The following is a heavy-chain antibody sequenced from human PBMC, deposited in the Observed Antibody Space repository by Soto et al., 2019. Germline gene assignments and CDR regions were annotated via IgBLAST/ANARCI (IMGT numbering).Heavy chain of an antibody. J-gene: IGHJ4*02. V-gene: IGHV4-39*01. Sequence: SQTLSLTCTVSGGSISSSSYYWGWIRQPPGKGLEWIGSIYYSGSTYYNPSLKSRVTISVDTSKNQFSLKLSSVTAADTAVYYCARQKAIFGVVIIDYWGQGTLVTVSS. CDR2: IYYSGST. CDR3: ARQKAIFGVVIIDY. D-gene: IGHD3-3*01. CDR1: GGSISSSSYY.